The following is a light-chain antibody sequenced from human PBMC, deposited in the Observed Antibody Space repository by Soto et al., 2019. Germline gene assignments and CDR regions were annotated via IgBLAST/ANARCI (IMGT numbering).Light chain of an antibody. V-gene: IGKV3-20*01. CDR1: QSLRSSY. J-gene: IGKJ1*01. CDR2: GAS. Sequence: EVVLTQSPNTLSLSPGERATLSCWASQSLRSSYLAWYQRKPGQAPRLLMFGASRRATGIPDRFNGSGSGTEFTLTISSLQPDDFATYYCQHYNSYSEAFGQGTKVELK. CDR3: QHYNSYSEA.